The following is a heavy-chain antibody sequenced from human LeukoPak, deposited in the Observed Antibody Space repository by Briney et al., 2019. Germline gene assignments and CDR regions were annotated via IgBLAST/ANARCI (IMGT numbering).Heavy chain of an antibody. D-gene: IGHD2-2*01. CDR1: GYTFTSYY. CDR3: ARDSTMTDGMDV. CDR2: INPSGGST. V-gene: IGHV1-46*01. Sequence: ASLKVSCKASGYTFTSYYMHWVRQAPGQGLEWMGIINPSGGSTSYAQKFQGRVNMTRDTSTSTVYMELSSLRSEDTAVYYCARDSTMTDGMDVWGKGTTVTVSS. J-gene: IGHJ6*04.